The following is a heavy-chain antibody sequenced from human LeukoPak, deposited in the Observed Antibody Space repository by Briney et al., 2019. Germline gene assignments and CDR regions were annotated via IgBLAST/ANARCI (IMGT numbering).Heavy chain of an antibody. Sequence: PSETLSLTCTVSGGSISSYYWIWIRQPPGKGLEWIGYIYYSGSTNYNPSLKSRVTISVDTSKNQFSLKLSSVTAADTAVYYCASSEYSSSSPDYWGQGTLVTVSS. J-gene: IGHJ4*02. CDR1: GGSISSYY. D-gene: IGHD6-6*01. CDR3: ASSEYSSSSPDY. CDR2: IYYSGST. V-gene: IGHV4-59*01.